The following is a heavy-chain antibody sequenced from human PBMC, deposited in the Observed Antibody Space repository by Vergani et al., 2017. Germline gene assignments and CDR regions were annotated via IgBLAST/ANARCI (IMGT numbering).Heavy chain of an antibody. CDR2: IGYDGRIK. Sequence: QVQLVESGGGVVQPGRSLRLSCAASGVRFSSYGMNWVRQAPGKGLEWVAFIGYDGRIKYNVDSVKGRFTISRDTSKKTLSLQMRSLRADDTAVYYCAKDGRENSDYGYFDYWGQGTLVTVSS. V-gene: IGHV3-30*02. CDR3: AKDGRENSDYGYFDY. CDR1: GVRFSSYG. J-gene: IGHJ4*02. D-gene: IGHD4-17*01.